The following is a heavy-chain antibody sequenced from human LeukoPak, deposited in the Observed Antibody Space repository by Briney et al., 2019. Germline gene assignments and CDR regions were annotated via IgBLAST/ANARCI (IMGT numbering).Heavy chain of an antibody. J-gene: IGHJ5*02. Sequence: PGGSLRLSCAASGFTFSSEWMHWVRQAPGRGLVWISHIGGNGRTTNYGDSVRGRFTVSRDNAKNTLYLQMNSLRAEDTAVYYCARDVPRTSGPWGQGTLVTVSS. CDR1: GFTFSSEW. CDR2: IGGNGRTT. V-gene: IGHV3-74*01. D-gene: IGHD3-10*01. CDR3: ARDVPRTSGP.